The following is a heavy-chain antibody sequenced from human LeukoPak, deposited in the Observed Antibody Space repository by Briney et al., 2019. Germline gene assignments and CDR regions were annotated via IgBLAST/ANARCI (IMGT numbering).Heavy chain of an antibody. J-gene: IGHJ6*03. V-gene: IGHV4-39*07. D-gene: IGHD1-7*01. CDR3: ARGPHSWNYVGYYYYYMDV. CDR1: GGSISSSSYY. Sequence: SETLSLTCTVSGGSISSSSYYWGWIRQPPGKGLEWIGSIYYSGSTYYNPSLKSRVTISVDTSKNQFSLKLSSVTAADTAVYYCARGPHSWNYVGYYYYYMDVWGKGTTVTVSS. CDR2: IYYSGST.